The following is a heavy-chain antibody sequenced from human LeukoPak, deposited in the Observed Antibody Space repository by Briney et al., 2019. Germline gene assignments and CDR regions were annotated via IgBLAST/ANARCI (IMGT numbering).Heavy chain of an antibody. Sequence: SETLSLTCAVYGGSFSGYYWSWIRQPPGKGLEWIGEINHSGSTNYNPSLKSRVTISVDTSKNQFSLKLSSVTAADTAVYYCARGLNRNEEPRGCWFDPWGQGTLVTVSS. J-gene: IGHJ5*02. CDR1: GGSFSGYY. CDR2: INHSGST. D-gene: IGHD1-20*01. CDR3: ARGLNRNEEPRGCWFDP. V-gene: IGHV4-34*01.